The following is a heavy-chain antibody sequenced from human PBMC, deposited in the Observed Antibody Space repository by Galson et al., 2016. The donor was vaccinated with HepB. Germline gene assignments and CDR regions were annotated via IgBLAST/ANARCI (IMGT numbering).Heavy chain of an antibody. CDR1: GYSFNSYG. V-gene: IGHV1-18*01. J-gene: IGHJ4*02. Sequence: SVKVSCKASGYSFNSYGIIWVRQAPGQGLEWMGRISAYNDNTNYAQKLQGRVTMTTDTATSTAYMELRSLRSDDTAVYYCARGGRATGTTLDQWGQGTLVTVSS. CDR2: ISAYNDNT. D-gene: IGHD1-7*01. CDR3: ARGGRATGTTLDQ.